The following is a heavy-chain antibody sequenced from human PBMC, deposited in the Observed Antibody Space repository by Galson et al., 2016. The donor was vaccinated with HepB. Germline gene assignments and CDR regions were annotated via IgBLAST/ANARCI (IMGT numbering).Heavy chain of an antibody. CDR3: VRGTRATHD. J-gene: IGHJ4*02. Sequence: SLRLSCAGSGFTFSDYYMGWIRQAPGKGLEWVSYISGPGTSTHYTDSVKGRFTVSRDNAKTSLYLQLNSLRGEDTAVYYCVRGTRATHDWGQGTLVTVSS. V-gene: IGHV3-11*01. CDR2: ISGPGTST. D-gene: IGHD1-26*01. CDR1: GFTFSDYY.